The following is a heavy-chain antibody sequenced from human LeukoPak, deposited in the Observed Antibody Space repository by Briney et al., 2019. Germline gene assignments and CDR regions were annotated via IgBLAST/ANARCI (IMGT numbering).Heavy chain of an antibody. Sequence: GESLKISCKGSGYSFTSYCIGWVRQVPGKGLEWIGIIYPGDSDTAYSPSFQGQVTVPADKSITTAYLQWRSLKASDTAMYYCAKIIYGGNSGIDHWGQGTLVTVSS. V-gene: IGHV5-51*01. J-gene: IGHJ4*02. CDR1: GYSFTSYC. D-gene: IGHD4-23*01. CDR3: AKIIYGGNSGIDH. CDR2: IYPGDSDT.